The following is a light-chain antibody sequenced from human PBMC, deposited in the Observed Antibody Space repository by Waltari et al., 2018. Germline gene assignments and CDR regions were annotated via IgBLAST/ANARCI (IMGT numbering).Light chain of an antibody. J-gene: IGKJ4*01. V-gene: IGKV1-39*01. Sequence: DIQMTHAPSSLSASVGDRLTITCRASQNISSYLNWYQQKPGKAPKLLIHAASSLQSGVPSRFSGSGSGTDFTLTISSLQPEDFATYYCQQSYNTPLTFGGGTKVEIK. CDR1: QNISSY. CDR2: AAS. CDR3: QQSYNTPLT.